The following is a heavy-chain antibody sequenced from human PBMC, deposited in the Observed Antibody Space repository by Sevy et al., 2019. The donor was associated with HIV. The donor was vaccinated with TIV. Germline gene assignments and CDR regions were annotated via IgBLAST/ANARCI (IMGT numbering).Heavy chain of an antibody. J-gene: IGHJ5*02. Sequence: SETLSLTCTVSGYSISSGYYWGWIRQTPGKGLEWLGTISHRGKTHYNPSLKSRVTISVDTSKKQFSLKLNSVTAVDSAVYFCARSPPVVVVPGAPSWFDPWGQGTLVTVSS. D-gene: IGHD2-2*01. V-gene: IGHV4-38-2*02. CDR3: ARSPPVVVVPGAPSWFDP. CDR1: GYSISSGYY. CDR2: ISHRGKT.